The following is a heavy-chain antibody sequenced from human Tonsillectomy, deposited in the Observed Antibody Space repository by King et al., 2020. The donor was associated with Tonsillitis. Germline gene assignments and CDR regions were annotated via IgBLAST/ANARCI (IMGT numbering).Heavy chain of an antibody. Sequence: VQLVESGGGLVRPGGSLRLSCAASGFTFSIYAMTWVRQAPGKGLEWVSAISGSGGSTYYADSVKGRFTISRDTSKNTLYLQMNSLRAEDTAVYYCAREASSSRWYYYYGMDVWGQGTTVTVSS. CDR2: ISGSGGST. V-gene: IGHV3-23*04. J-gene: IGHJ6*02. D-gene: IGHD6-13*01. CDR3: AREASSSRWYYYYGMDV. CDR1: GFTFSIYA.